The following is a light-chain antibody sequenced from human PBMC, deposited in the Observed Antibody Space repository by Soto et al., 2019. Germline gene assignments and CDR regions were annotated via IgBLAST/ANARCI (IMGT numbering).Light chain of an antibody. V-gene: IGKV3-15*01. J-gene: IGKJ5*01. CDR2: DAS. Sequence: ELVMTQSPATLSVSPVEKAILFFISSQSVSSNLAWYQHKPGQAPRLLIFDASTRATGIPARFSGSGSGTEFTLTIRRLQSEDFAIYYCQQYNKWPLIICGQGTRREN. CDR3: QQYNKWPLII. CDR1: QSVSSN.